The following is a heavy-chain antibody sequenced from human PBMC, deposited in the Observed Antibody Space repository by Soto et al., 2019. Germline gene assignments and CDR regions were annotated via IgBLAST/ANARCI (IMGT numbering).Heavy chain of an antibody. CDR1: GFTVSSYG. V-gene: IGHV3-33*01. CDR2: IWYDGSNK. Sequence: XGCLRLYCVSCGFTVSSYGRHWVRQAPGKGLEWVAVIWYDGSNKYYADSVKGRFTISRDNSKNTLYLQMNSLRAEDTAVYYCARDRGSSWYEGGYYYYYGMDVWGQRTTVTVSS. CDR3: ARDRGSSWYEGGYYYYYGMDV. D-gene: IGHD6-13*01. J-gene: IGHJ6*02.